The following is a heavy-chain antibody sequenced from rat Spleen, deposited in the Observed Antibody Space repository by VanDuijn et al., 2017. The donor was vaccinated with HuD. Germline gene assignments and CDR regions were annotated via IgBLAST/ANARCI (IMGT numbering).Heavy chain of an antibody. V-gene: IGHV5S10*01. J-gene: IGHJ1*01. CDR2: ISHDASST. D-gene: IGHD1-1*01. CDR1: GFPFSDYY. CDR3: ATVVGDSYWYFDF. Sequence: EVQLVESDGGLVQPGRSLKLSCAASGFPFSDYYMAWVRQAPTRGLEWVATISHDASSTYYRDSVKGRFTISRDNAKSTLYLQMDSLRSGDTATYYCATVVGDSYWYFDFWGPGTMVTVSS.